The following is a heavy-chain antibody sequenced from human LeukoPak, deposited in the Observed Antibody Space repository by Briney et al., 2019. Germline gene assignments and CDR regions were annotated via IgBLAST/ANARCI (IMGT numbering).Heavy chain of an antibody. CDR3: ARHGFGSGWSVSWFDP. Sequence: PSETLSLTCTVSGGSLSRRNYYWGWIRQPPGKGLEWIGSIYYTGGTYYNPSLESRVTISVDTSTNQFSLKLSSVTAADTAVYYCARHGFGSGWSVSWFDPWGQGTLVTVSS. CDR1: GGSLSRRNYY. D-gene: IGHD6-19*01. CDR2: IYYTGGT. V-gene: IGHV4-39*01. J-gene: IGHJ5*02.